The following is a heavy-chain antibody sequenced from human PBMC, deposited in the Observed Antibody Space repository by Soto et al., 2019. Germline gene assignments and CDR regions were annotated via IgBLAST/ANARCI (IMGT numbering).Heavy chain of an antibody. V-gene: IGHV3-53*01. J-gene: IGHJ4*02. CDR2: IYSGGST. CDR1: GFSFSSFT. D-gene: IGHD3-16*02. Sequence: GVSLRLSCPATGFSFSSFTMKWARRASGKGLVWVPVIYSGGSTYYADSLKGRFTISRDNSKNTLYLQMNSLRAEDTAVYYCARVSTSSFGGVIPISWGQGT. CDR3: ARVSTSSFGGVIPIS.